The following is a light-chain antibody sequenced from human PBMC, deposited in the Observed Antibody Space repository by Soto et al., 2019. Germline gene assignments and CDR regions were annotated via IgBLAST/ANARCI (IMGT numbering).Light chain of an antibody. Sequence: QPVLTQPPSVSEAPRQRVTISCSGSSSNIGNNAVNWYQQLPGKAPKLLIYYDDLLPSGVSDRFSGSKSGTSAFLAISGLQSEDEADYYCTAWDDSLNGPVFGGGTQLTVL. CDR2: YDD. CDR3: TAWDDSLNGPV. V-gene: IGLV1-36*01. J-gene: IGLJ2*01. CDR1: SSNIGNNA.